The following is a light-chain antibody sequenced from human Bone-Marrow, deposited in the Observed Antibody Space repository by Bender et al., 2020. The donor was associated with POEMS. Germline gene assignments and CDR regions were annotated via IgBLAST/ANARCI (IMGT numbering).Light chain of an antibody. Sequence: SYEVTQPPSVSVSLRQTASITCSGDDLGDKYVAWYQQKPGQSPVLVIYQDTKRPSGIPERFSGSNSGNTATLTISGNQAIDEADYYCQAWDTYPVIFGGGTKVTVL. CDR3: QAWDTYPVI. V-gene: IGLV3-1*01. CDR2: QDT. J-gene: IGLJ2*01. CDR1: DLGDKY.